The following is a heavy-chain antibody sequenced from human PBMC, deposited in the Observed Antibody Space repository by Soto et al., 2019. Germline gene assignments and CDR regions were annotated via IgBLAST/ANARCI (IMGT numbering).Heavy chain of an antibody. J-gene: IGHJ4*02. Sequence: GGSLRLSCAASGFTFSSYGMHWVRQAPGKGLEWVAVIWYDGSNKYYADSVKGRFTISRDNSKNTLYLQMNSLRAEDTAVYYCARDFEQDVVPAAISDYWGQGTLVTVSS. V-gene: IGHV3-33*01. CDR2: IWYDGSNK. D-gene: IGHD2-2*01. CDR1: GFTFSSYG. CDR3: ARDFEQDVVPAAISDY.